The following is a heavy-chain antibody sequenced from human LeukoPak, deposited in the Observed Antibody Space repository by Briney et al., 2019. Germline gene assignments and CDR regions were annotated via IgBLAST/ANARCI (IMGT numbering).Heavy chain of an antibody. J-gene: IGHJ4*02. CDR1: GFTYSSYA. Sequence: GGSLRLSCAASGFTYSSYAMHWVRQAPGKDLEWVSGISWNSGSIGYADSVKGRFTISRDNAKNSLYLQMNSLRAEDMALYYCAKEKYYYDSSGELDYWGQGTLVTVSS. CDR3: AKEKYYYDSSGELDY. V-gene: IGHV3-9*03. D-gene: IGHD3-22*01. CDR2: ISWNSGSI.